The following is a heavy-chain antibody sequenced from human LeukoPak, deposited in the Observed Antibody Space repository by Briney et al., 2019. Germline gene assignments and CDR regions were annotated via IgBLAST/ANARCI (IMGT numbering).Heavy chain of an antibody. Sequence: GRSLRLSCAASGLTFNSYVMHWVRQAPGKGLEWVALISYDGSKEYYADSVKGRFTIARDNSQDTLFLQMSSLRPEDTALYFCVRAIFGDSVAFEIWGQGTMVVVSS. J-gene: IGHJ3*02. CDR3: VRAIFGDSVAFEI. D-gene: IGHD5/OR15-5a*01. V-gene: IGHV3-30*03. CDR2: ISYDGSKE. CDR1: GLTFNSYV.